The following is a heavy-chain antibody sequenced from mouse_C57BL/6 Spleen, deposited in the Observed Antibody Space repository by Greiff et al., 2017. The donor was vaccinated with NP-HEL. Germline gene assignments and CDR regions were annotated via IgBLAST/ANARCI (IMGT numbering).Heavy chain of an antibody. D-gene: IGHD1-1*01. CDR1: GYTFTDYY. V-gene: IGHV1-76*01. J-gene: IGHJ4*01. CDR3: ARGGRITTVVDAMDY. Sequence: QVQLQQSGAELVRPGASVKLSCKASGYTFTDYYINWVKQRPGQGLEWIARIYPGSGNTYYNEKFKGKATLTAEKSSSTAYMQLSSLTSEDSAVYFCARGGRITTVVDAMDYWGQGTSVTVSS. CDR2: IYPGSGNT.